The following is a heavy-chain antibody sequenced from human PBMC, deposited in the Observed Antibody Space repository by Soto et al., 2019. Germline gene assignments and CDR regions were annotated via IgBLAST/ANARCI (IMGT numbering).Heavy chain of an antibody. CDR2: IYYSGRT. D-gene: IGHD2-21*02. CDR1: DESISSSSYY. V-gene: IGHV4-39*01. Sequence: SETLSLTCIVSDESISSSSYYWGWIRQPPGKGLEWIGSIYYSGRTYYNPSFKSRVTISIDTSKNQFSLKLSSVTATDMAVYYCARQRTTVVTQAYFDHWGQGALVTVSS. CDR3: ARQRTTVVTQAYFDH. J-gene: IGHJ4*02.